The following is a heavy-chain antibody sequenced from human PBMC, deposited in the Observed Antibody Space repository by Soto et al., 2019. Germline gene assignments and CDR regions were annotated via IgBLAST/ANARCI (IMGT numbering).Heavy chain of an antibody. Sequence: EVQLVESGGGLVKPGGSLRLSCAASGFTFSSYSMNWVRQAPGKGLEWVSSISSSSSYIYYADSVKGRFTISRDNAKHSLYLQMNSLRAEDTDVYDCARDVYSSSRYFDYWGQGTLVTVSS. D-gene: IGHD6-6*01. CDR3: ARDVYSSSRYFDY. V-gene: IGHV3-21*01. CDR2: ISSSSSYI. J-gene: IGHJ4*02. CDR1: GFTFSSYS.